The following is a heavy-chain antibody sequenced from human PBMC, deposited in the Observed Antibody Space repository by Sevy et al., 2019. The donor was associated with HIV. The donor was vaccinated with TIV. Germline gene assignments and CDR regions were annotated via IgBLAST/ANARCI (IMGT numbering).Heavy chain of an antibody. J-gene: IGHJ3*02. CDR1: GFSFSSYP. Sequence: GGSLRLSCAASGFSFSSYPMNWVRQALGKGLEWVSSISGSSNYIYYADSLRGRFTISRDNAKNSLYLQMNSLRAEDTAVYYCARPYGSGSWEAFDIWGQGTMVTVSS. V-gene: IGHV3-21*01. CDR3: ARPYGSGSWEAFDI. D-gene: IGHD3-10*01. CDR2: ISGSSNYI.